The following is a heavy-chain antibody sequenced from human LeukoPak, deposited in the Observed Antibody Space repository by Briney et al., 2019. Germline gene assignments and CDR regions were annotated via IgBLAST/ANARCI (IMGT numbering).Heavy chain of an antibody. CDR3: ARAPFTYDSSGDSFDI. CDR2: ISGSGGST. CDR1: GFTFSSYA. D-gene: IGHD3-22*01. J-gene: IGHJ3*02. V-gene: IGHV3-23*01. Sequence: PGGSLRLSCAASGFTFSSYAMSWVRQAPGKGLEWVSAISGSGGSTYYADSVKGRFTVSRDNSKNTLYLQMNSLRAEDTAVYYCARAPFTYDSSGDSFDIWGQGTMVIVSS.